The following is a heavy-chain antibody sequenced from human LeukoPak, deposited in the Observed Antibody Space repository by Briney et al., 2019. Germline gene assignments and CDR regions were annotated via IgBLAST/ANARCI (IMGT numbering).Heavy chain of an antibody. CDR3: SRDLVVNFRGSSYDYYGMDV. J-gene: IGHJ6*02. D-gene: IGHD6-6*01. V-gene: IGHV1-3*01. Sequence: ASVKVSCKASGYTFTRYAMHWVRQAPGQRLEWMGWINAGNGNTKYSQNFQDRVTIIRDTSATTVYMELSSLRSEDTAVYYCSRDLVVNFRGSSYDYYGMDVWGQGTTVTVSS. CDR2: INAGNGNT. CDR1: GYTFTRYA.